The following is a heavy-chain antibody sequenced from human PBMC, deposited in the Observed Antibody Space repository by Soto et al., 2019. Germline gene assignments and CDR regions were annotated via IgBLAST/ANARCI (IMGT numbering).Heavy chain of an antibody. CDR1: GDSISSADYY. D-gene: IGHD1-1*01. V-gene: IGHV4-30-4*01. CDR3: ARDLWVEPELYYYGMDL. Sequence: PSETLSLTCTVSGDSISSADYYWSWIRQTPGKGLEWIGHIFYSGTTYYNPSLKSRLTISVDTSKNHFSLRLTSVTAADTAVYYCARDLWVEPELYYYGMDLWRQGTTVTVSS. J-gene: IGHJ6*02. CDR2: IFYSGTT.